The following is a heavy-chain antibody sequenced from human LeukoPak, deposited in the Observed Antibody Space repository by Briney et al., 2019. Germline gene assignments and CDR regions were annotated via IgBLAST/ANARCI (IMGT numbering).Heavy chain of an antibody. Sequence: GESLKISCKGSGYSFTDYWIAWVRQMPGKGLEWMGIIYPGDSDTRYSPSFQGQVTISADKSISTAYLQWSSLRASDTAFYYCARRTGGWLPREFDSWGQGTLVTVSS. V-gene: IGHV5-51*01. CDR1: GYSFTDYW. D-gene: IGHD5-12*01. J-gene: IGHJ4*02. CDR3: ARRTGGWLPREFDS. CDR2: IYPGDSDT.